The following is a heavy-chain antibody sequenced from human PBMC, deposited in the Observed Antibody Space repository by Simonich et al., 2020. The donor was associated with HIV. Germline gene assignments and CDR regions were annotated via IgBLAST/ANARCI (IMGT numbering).Heavy chain of an antibody. V-gene: IGHV4-39*07. D-gene: IGHD3-22*01. CDR1: GGSISSSSYY. Sequence: QLQLQESGPGLVKPSETLSLTCTVSGGSISSSSYYWGWIRHPPGRGLEWIGSIFYSGSTYYTPSLKSRATISVDTSKNQFSLKLSSVTAADTALYYCARGWYYYDSSGFLGGIYYFDYWGQGTLVTVSS. CDR2: IFYSGST. J-gene: IGHJ4*02. CDR3: ARGWYYYDSSGFLGGIYYFDY.